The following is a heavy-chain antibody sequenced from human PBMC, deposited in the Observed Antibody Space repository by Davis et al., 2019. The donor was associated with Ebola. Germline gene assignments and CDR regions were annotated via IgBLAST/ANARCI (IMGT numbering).Heavy chain of an antibody. V-gene: IGHV3-30-3*01. D-gene: IGHD1-26*01. CDR1: GFTFSSYA. J-gene: IGHJ4*02. CDR2: ISYDGSNK. Sequence: GESLKISCAASGFTFSSYAMHWVRQAPGKGLEWVAVISYDGSNKYYADSVKGRFTISRDNSKNTLYLQMNSLRAEDTAVYYCARGVFEEGATELDYWGQGTLVTVSS. CDR3: ARGVFEEGATELDY.